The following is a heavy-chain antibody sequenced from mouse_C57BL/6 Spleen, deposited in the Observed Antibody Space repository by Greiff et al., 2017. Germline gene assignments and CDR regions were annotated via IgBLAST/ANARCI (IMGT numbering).Heavy chain of an antibody. D-gene: IGHD2-2*01. V-gene: IGHV6-3*01. CDR1: GFTFSNYW. CDR3: TGPIYYGYDYFDY. Sequence: EVKVIESGGGLVQPGGSMKLSCVASGFTFSNYWMNWVRQSPEKGLEWVAQIRLKSDNYATHYAESVKGRFTISRDDSKSSVYLQMNNLRAEDTGIYYCTGPIYYGYDYFDYWGQGTTLTVSS. J-gene: IGHJ2*01. CDR2: IRLKSDNYAT.